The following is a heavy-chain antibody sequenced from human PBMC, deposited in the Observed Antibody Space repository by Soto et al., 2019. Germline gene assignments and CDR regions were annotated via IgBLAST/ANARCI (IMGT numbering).Heavy chain of an antibody. D-gene: IGHD1-26*01. J-gene: IGHJ6*02. V-gene: IGHV3-30-3*01. CDR1: GFLFSNYA. Sequence: GGWLRLSCAASGFLFSNYAIPSVLQAPGKWLGWVPLISYDGHNTNYADSGNGRCTSFRYISKKRLYLRMNSLNAEYTAVFYYARDLGYDIVGASAGDYYYFGMDVWGQGTTVTVSS. CDR3: ARDLGYDIVGASAGDYYYFGMDV. CDR2: ISYDGHNT.